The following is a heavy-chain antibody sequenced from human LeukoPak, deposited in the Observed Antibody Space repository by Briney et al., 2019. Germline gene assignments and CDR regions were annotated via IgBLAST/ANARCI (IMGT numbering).Heavy chain of an antibody. CDR3: ARDTYSSSWYGFDP. Sequence: GGSLRLSCAASGFTFSDYYMTWIRQAPGKGLEWVSYISSSSTYTNYADPVRGRFTISRDNAKNSLYLQMNSLRAEDTAVYYCARDTYSSSWYGFDPWGQGTLVTVSS. D-gene: IGHD6-13*01. CDR2: ISSSSTYT. V-gene: IGHV3-11*05. CDR1: GFTFSDYY. J-gene: IGHJ5*02.